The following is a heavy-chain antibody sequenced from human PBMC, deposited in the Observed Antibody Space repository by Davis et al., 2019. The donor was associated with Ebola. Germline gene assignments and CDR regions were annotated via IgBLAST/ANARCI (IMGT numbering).Heavy chain of an antibody. CDR1: GYSFTNYW. CDR2: IYPGDSDT. V-gene: IGHV5-51*01. CDR3: ARSKSGILSDPFDI. J-gene: IGHJ3*02. D-gene: IGHD1-26*01. Sequence: GESLKISCQASGYSFTNYWIGWVRQKPGKGLEWMGVIYPGDSDTRYSSSLQGQVTISADKSISTAYLQWSSLKASDTAMYYCARSKSGILSDPFDIWGQGTMVTVSS.